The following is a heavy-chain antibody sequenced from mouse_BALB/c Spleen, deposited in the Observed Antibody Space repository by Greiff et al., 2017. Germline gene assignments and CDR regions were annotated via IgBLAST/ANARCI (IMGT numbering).Heavy chain of an antibody. CDR3: ARSDYYGSSPYWYFDV. CDR2: ISSGSSTI. V-gene: IGHV5-17*02. Sequence: EVHLVESGGGLVQPGGSRKLSCAASGFTFSSFGMHWVRQAPEKGLEWVAYISSGSSTIYYADTVKGRFTISRDNPKNTLFLQMTSLRSEDTAMYYCARSDYYGSSPYWYFDVWGAGTTVTVSS. J-gene: IGHJ1*01. CDR1: GFTFSSFG. D-gene: IGHD1-1*01.